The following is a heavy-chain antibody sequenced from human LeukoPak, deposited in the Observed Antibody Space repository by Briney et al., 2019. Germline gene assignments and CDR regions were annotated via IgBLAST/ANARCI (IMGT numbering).Heavy chain of an antibody. CDR2: DQTTGSL. V-gene: IGHV4-61*02. CDR1: GGSITNGPHY. J-gene: IGHJ2*01. Sequence: PSQTLSLTCTVSGGSITNGPHYWNWIRQSAEKGLEWIGRDQTTGSLDYNPSLKSRVTISMDTSTNNFSLMMNSLTTTDTAVYYCARGTKSPRTTVLTSFWYFDLWGRGTLVTVSS. D-gene: IGHD1-14*01. CDR3: ARGTKSPRTTVLTSFWYFDL.